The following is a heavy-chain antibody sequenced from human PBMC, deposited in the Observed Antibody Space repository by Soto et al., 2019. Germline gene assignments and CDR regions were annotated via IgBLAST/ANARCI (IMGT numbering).Heavy chain of an antibody. CDR2: IYYRSMWYN. CDR3: ARGLEYGGSGCPSKSWGF. CDR1: GDSVSSISAA. D-gene: IGHD3-10*01. J-gene: IGHJ6*02. Sequence: PSPTLSLTCAISGDSVSSISAAWYWIRQSPSSGLEWLGRIYYRSMWYNDYAVSVESRLTINPDPSKNQFSLQLNPLTPQDTAVYFCARGLEYGGSGCPSKSWGFWGQGTTGTVSS. V-gene: IGHV6-1*01.